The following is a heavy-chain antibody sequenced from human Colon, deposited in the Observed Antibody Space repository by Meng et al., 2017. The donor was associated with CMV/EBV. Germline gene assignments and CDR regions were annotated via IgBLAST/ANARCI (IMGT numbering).Heavy chain of an antibody. D-gene: IGHD2-21*01. Sequence: GGSLRLSCAASGFTFSSYSMNWVRQAPGKGLEWVSSISSSSSYIYYADSVKGRFTISRDNARNTLYLQMNSLRGDDTAVYYCVVKGSAWFDYWGQGTLVTVSS. CDR1: GFTFSSYS. V-gene: IGHV3-21*01. CDR3: VVKGSAWFDY. J-gene: IGHJ4*02. CDR2: ISSSSSYI.